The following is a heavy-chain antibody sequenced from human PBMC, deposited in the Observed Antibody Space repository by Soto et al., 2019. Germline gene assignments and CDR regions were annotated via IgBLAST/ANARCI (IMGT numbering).Heavy chain of an antibody. J-gene: IGHJ4*02. Sequence: GESLKISCAASGFTFSSYGMHWVRQAPGKGLEWVAVISYDGSNKYYAESVKGRFTISTANSKNTLYLQMNSLRAEDTAVYYCAKGVSGCYDYWGQGTLVTVSS. CDR3: AKGVSGCYDY. CDR2: ISYDGSNK. CDR1: GFTFSSYG. V-gene: IGHV3-30*18. D-gene: IGHD6-19*01.